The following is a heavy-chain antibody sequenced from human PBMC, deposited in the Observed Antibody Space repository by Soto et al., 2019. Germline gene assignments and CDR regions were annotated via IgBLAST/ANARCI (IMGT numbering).Heavy chain of an antibody. CDR3: ASLQVPGNFGY. CDR1: GGSIRSSNYY. V-gene: IGHV4-39*01. CDR2: IYYSGDT. Sequence: QLQLQESGPGLVKPSETLSLTCTVSGGSIRSSNYYWAWVRQPPGKGLEWIANIYYSGDTYFHPSLRYRLTVSVDTSKNQFSLKLSSLTAADTAMYYCASLQVPGNFGYWGQGTLVPVSS. D-gene: IGHD6-13*01. J-gene: IGHJ4*02.